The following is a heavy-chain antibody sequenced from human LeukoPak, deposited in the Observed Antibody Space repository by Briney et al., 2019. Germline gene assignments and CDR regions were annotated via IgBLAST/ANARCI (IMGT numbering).Heavy chain of an antibody. Sequence: SETLSLTCAVYGGSFSGYYWSWIRQPPGKGLEWIGEINHSGSTNYNPSLKSRVTISVDTSKNQFSLKLSSVTAANTAVYYCARGPTDYYDSSGYYYNYYYYGMDVWGQGTTVTVSS. CDR3: ARGPTDYYDSSGYYYNYYYYGMDV. CDR1: GGSFSGYY. CDR2: INHSGST. J-gene: IGHJ6*02. V-gene: IGHV4-34*01. D-gene: IGHD3-22*01.